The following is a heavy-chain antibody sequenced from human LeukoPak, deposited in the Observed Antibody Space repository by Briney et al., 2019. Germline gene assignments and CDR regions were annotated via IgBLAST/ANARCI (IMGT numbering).Heavy chain of an antibody. Sequence: ASVKVSCKVSGYTLTELSMHWVRQAPGKGLEWMGGFDPEDGETIYAQKFQGRVTMTEDTSTDTAYMELSSLRSEDTAVYYCYIVVVPAALDGYYYYMDVWGKGTTVTVSS. V-gene: IGHV1-24*01. CDR1: GYTLTELS. J-gene: IGHJ6*03. D-gene: IGHD2-2*01. CDR2: FDPEDGET. CDR3: YIVVVPAALDGYYYYMDV.